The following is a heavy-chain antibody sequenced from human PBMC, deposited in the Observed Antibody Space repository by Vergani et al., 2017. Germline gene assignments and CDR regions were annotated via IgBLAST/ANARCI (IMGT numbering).Heavy chain of an antibody. CDR3: ASKRGACRAAYCHSYDF. V-gene: IGHV4-39*01. J-gene: IGHJ4*01. Sequence: QVQLQESGPGLVKPSETLSLTCTVSGDSVISTDYHWGWIRQPPGKWLEWIGSMDYSGSTSYNPSLESRISISFETPKNQLSLRLTSAAAADTAVYYCASKRGACRAAYCHSYDFWGPGTLVGVSS. D-gene: IGHD2-15*01. CDR2: MDYSGST. CDR1: GDSVISTDYH.